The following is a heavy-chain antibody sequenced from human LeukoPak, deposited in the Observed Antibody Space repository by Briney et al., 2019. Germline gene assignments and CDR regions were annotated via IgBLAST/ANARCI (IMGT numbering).Heavy chain of an antibody. CDR2: INSDGSST. D-gene: IGHD2-2*01. J-gene: IGHJ4*02. CDR1: GFTFSSYW. CDR3: AKQGLVPATAGD. V-gene: IGHV3-74*01. Sequence: PGGSLRLSCAASGFTFSSYWMHWVRQAPGKGLVWVSRINSDGSSTSYADSVKGRFTISRDNAKNTLYLQMNSLRPEDTAVYYCAKQGLVPATAGDWGQGTLVTVSS.